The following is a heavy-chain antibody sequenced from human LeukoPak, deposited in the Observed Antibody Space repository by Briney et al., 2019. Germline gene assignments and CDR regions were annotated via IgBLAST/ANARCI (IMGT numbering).Heavy chain of an antibody. D-gene: IGHD3-10*01. V-gene: IGHV4-59*01. CDR1: GGSISSYY. Sequence: PSETLSLTCTVSGGSISSYYWSWIRQPPGKGLEWIGYIYYSGSTNYNPSLKGRVTISVDTSKNQFSLKLSSVTAADTAVYYCARVSRGITMVRGFQESLDPWGQGTLVTVSA. J-gene: IGHJ5*02. CDR3: ARVSRGITMVRGFQESLDP. CDR2: IYYSGST.